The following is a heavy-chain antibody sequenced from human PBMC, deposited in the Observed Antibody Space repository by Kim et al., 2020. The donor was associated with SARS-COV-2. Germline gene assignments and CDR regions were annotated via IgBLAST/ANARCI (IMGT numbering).Heavy chain of an antibody. J-gene: IGHJ4*02. CDR1: GFTFSSYA. CDR3: AKDRDSSSWPIDY. D-gene: IGHD6-13*01. V-gene: IGHV3-23*03. CDR2: IYSGGSST. Sequence: GGSLRLSCAASGFTFSSYAMTWVRQAPGKGLEWVSVIYSGGSSTYYADSVKGRFTISRDNSKNTLYLQMNSLRAEDTAVYYCAKDRDSSSWPIDYWGQGTLVTVSS.